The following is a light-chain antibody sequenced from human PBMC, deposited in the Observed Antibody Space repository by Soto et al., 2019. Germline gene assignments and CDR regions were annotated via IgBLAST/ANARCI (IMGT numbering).Light chain of an antibody. Sequence: IPLTQSPSSLSASVGDRVAITCRASQDIKTYLAWYQQKQGKAPNLLISGTFTFQSGVPSRFNGSGSGTDFTLPISRLQPEDFATYYCQHLNNYPPFTFGPGTKVDLE. V-gene: IGKV1-9*01. CDR3: QHLNNYPPFT. CDR2: GTF. CDR1: QDIKTY. J-gene: IGKJ3*01.